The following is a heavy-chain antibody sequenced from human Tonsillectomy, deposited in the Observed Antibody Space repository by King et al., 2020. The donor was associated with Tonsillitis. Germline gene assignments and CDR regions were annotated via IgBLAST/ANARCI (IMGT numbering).Heavy chain of an antibody. J-gene: IGHJ4*02. D-gene: IGHD3-22*01. CDR1: GGTFSSYA. Sequence: QLVQSGAEVKKPGSSVKVSCKASGGTFSSYAISWVRQAPGQGLEWMGGLIPLFGTANYAQKFQGRITIIADESTRTAYMELSSLRPEDTAVYYCARDYYDSSGYWFDYWGQGILVTVSS. CDR3: ARDYYDSSGYWFDY. V-gene: IGHV1-69*01. CDR2: LIPLFGTA.